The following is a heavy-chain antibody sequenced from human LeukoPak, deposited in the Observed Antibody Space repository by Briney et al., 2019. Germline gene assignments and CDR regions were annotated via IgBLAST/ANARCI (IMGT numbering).Heavy chain of an antibody. Sequence: GESLKISCKGSGYSFTSYWIGWVRQMPGKGLEWMGIIYPGDSDTRYSPSFQGQVTISADKSISTAYLQWSSLKASDTAMYYCARLEGSSWSCYYYYGMDVWGQGTTVTVSS. D-gene: IGHD6-13*01. CDR2: IYPGDSDT. CDR1: GYSFTSYW. J-gene: IGHJ6*02. CDR3: ARLEGSSWSCYYYYGMDV. V-gene: IGHV5-51*01.